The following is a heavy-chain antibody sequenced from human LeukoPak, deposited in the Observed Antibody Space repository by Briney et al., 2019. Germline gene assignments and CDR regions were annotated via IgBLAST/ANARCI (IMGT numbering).Heavy chain of an antibody. CDR3: ALARSLDY. CDR1: GFTFDDYA. D-gene: IGHD6-6*01. J-gene: IGHJ4*02. Sequence: GGSLRLSCAASGFTFDDYAMHWVRQAPGKGLEWVSGISWNSGSIGYADSVKGRFTISRDNAKNSLYLQMNSLRVEDTAVYYCALARSLDYWGQGILVTVSS. V-gene: IGHV3-9*01. CDR2: ISWNSGSI.